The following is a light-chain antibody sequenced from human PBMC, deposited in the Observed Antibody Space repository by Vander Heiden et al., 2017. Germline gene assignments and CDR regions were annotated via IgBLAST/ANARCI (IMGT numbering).Light chain of an antibody. CDR3: QQYGSSPET. CDR1: QSVSSSY. CDR2: GAS. J-gene: IGKJ1*01. Sequence: VLTQSPGTLSFSPGDRATLSCRASQSVSSSYLAWYQQKPGQAPRLLIYGASSRATGIPDRFSGSGSGTDFTLTISRLEPEDFAVYYCQQYGSSPETFGQGTKVEIK. V-gene: IGKV3-20*01.